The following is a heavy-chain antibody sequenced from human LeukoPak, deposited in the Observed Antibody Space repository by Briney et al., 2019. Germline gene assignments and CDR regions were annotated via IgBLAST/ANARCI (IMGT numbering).Heavy chain of an antibody. V-gene: IGHV4-59*01. CDR3: ARFRRWYLNGMDV. CDR2: IYYSGST. Sequence: SETLSLTCTVSGGSISSYYWSWIRQPPGKGLEWIGYIYYSGSTNYNPSLKRRVTISVDTSKNQFSLKLSSVTAEDTAVYYCARFRRWYLNGMDVWGQGTKVTVSS. J-gene: IGHJ6*02. CDR1: GGSISSYY. D-gene: IGHD6-13*01.